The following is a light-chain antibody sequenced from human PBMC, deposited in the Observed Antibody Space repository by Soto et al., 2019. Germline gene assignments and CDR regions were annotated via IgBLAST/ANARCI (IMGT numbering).Light chain of an antibody. J-gene: IGLJ1*01. V-gene: IGLV2-23*01. CDR3: CSYAGSSTYV. Sequence: QSALTQPASVSGSPGQSITISCTGTSSDVGNYNIVSWYQQHPGKAPKLMIYEGSKRPSGVSNRFSGSKSGNTASLTISILQAEDEADYYCCSYAGSSTYVFGTGTKLTVL. CDR1: SSDVGNYNI. CDR2: EGS.